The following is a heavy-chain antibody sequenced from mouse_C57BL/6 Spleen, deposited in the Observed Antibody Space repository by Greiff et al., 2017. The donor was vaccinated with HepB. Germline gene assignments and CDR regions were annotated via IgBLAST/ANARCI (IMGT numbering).Heavy chain of an antibody. J-gene: IGHJ1*03. D-gene: IGHD2-4*01. CDR3: AREGVYSDYEWYFDV. CDR1: GYTFTSYW. Sequence: QVQLQQPGTELVKPGASVKLSCKASGYTFTSYWMHWVKQRPGQGLEWIGNINPSNGGTNYNEKFKSKATLTVDKSSSTAYMQLSSLTSEDSAVYYCAREGVYSDYEWYFDVWGTGTTVTVSS. V-gene: IGHV1-53*01. CDR2: INPSNGGT.